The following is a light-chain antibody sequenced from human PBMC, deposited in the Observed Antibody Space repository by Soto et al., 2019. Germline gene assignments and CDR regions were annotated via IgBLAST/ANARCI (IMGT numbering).Light chain of an antibody. Sequence: EILLTQSPGTLSLSPGERATLSCRASQSVSSNYLAWYQQKPGQAPRLIIYDASNRATGIPARFSGSGSGTDFTLTISSLEPEDFAFYYCQQRNIWPPVTFGQGTRLEIK. CDR3: QQRNIWPPVT. V-gene: IGKV3D-20*02. CDR2: DAS. J-gene: IGKJ5*01. CDR1: QSVSSNY.